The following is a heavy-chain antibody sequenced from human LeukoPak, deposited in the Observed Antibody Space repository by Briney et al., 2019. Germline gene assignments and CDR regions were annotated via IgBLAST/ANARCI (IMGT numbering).Heavy chain of an antibody. V-gene: IGHV4-34*01. CDR1: GGSFSGYY. J-gene: IGHJ6*02. CDR3: ARRVYCSGGSCYGRLGRNVNYYYGLDV. D-gene: IGHD2-15*01. CDR2: INHSGST. Sequence: SETLSLTCAVYGGSFSGYYWSWIRQSPGKGLEWIGEINHSGSTNYSPSLKSRVSISGDTSQNQFSLRLSSVTAADTAVYYCARRVYCSGGSCYGRLGRNVNYYYGLDVWGQGTTVTVSS.